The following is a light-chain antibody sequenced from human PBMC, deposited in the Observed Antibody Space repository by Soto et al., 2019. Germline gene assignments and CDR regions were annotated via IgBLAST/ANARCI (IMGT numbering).Light chain of an antibody. CDR3: QQRSNWPSIT. V-gene: IGKV3-11*01. CDR2: DAS. CDR1: QSVSSY. J-gene: IGKJ5*01. Sequence: EIVLTQSPATLSLSPGERATLSCRASQSVSSYLAWYQQKPGQAPRLLIYDASNRATGIPVRFSGSGSGTDFTLTISSLEAEDSAVYYCQQRSNWPSITFGQGTRLEIK.